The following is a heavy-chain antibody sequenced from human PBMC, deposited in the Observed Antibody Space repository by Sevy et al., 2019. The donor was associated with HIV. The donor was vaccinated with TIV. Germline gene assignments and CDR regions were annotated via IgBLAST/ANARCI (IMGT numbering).Heavy chain of an antibody. V-gene: IGHV3-21*01. CDR1: GFTFSSYS. CDR2: ISSSSSYI. Sequence: GGSLRLSCAASGFTFSSYSMNRVRQAPGKGLEWVSSISSSSSYIYYADSVKGRFTISRDNAKNSLYLQMNSLRAEDTAVYYCARDPAYFMVRGVMADYWGQGTLVTVSS. J-gene: IGHJ4*02. D-gene: IGHD3-10*01. CDR3: ARDPAYFMVRGVMADY.